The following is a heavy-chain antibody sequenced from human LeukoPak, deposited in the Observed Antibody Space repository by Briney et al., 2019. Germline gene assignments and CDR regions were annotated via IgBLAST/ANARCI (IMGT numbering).Heavy chain of an antibody. J-gene: IGHJ2*01. D-gene: IGHD3-9*01. Sequence: SETLSLTRTVSGDSIRNNYWSWLRQPPGKGLEWFGYISDSGDTDFNPSLRSRVIMSVDTSKTQFTLKLSSVTAADTAVYYCARRTSYDTLVGYTYWYFDLWGRGTLVTVSS. V-gene: IGHV4-59*01. CDR3: ARRTSYDTLVGYTYWYFDL. CDR1: GDSIRNNY. CDR2: ISDSGDT.